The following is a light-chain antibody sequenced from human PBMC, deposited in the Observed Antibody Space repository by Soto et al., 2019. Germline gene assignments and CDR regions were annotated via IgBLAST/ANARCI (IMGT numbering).Light chain of an antibody. V-gene: IGKV2-28*01. Sequence: EIVMTQSPPSLTVTPGEPASISCRSSQRLLHSNGNNFLDWYLQKPGQSPQLLIYLGSNRASGVPDRVSGSEAGTDFTLKISRVEAEDVGVYYCMQALQATYTFGQGTPVDIX. CDR3: MQALQATYT. J-gene: IGKJ2*01. CDR1: QRLLHSNGNNF. CDR2: LGS.